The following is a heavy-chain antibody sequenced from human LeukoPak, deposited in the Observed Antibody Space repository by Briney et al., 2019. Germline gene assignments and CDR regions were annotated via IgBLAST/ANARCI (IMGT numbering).Heavy chain of an antibody. CDR3: ARVKKVDTSIDY. J-gene: IGHJ4*02. CDR1: GGSISSSSYY. CDR2: IYYTGST. V-gene: IGHV4-39*01. D-gene: IGHD5-18*01. Sequence: SETLSLTCTVSGGSISSSSYYWGWIRQPPGKGLEWIGNIYYTGSTYYSPPLKSRVTVSKDTSNNQFSLKLSSVTAADTAVYYCARVKKVDTSIDYWGQGTLVTVSS.